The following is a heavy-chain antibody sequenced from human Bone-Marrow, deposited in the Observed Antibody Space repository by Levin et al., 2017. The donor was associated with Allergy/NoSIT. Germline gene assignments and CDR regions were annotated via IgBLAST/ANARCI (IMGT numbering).Heavy chain of an antibody. V-gene: IGHV3-7*01. CDR2: IKQDGSDK. CDR1: GFTFNNYW. CDR3: ATVVVTTLGVTFDY. D-gene: IGHD4-11*01. J-gene: IGHJ4*02. Sequence: GGSLRLSCAASGFTFNNYWMSWVRQAPGKGLEWVANIKQDGSDKYYVDSVKGRFTVSRDNAKNSLHLRLNSLRVEDTAVYYCATVVVTTLGVTFDYWGQGTLVTVSS.